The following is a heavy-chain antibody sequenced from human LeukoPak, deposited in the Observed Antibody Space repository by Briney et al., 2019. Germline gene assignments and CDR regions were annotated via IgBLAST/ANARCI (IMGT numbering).Heavy chain of an antibody. CDR3: ARHVTNIYGPFDY. CDR1: GGSISGYY. J-gene: IGHJ4*02. V-gene: IGHV4-4*07. CDR2: IYTSGST. Sequence: PSETLSLTCTVSGGSISGYYWSWIRQSAGKGLEWIGRIYTSGSTNYNPSLKSRVTVSVDTSKHQLSLKLTSVTAADTAIYYCARHVTNIYGPFDYWGQGTLVTVSS. D-gene: IGHD3-10*01.